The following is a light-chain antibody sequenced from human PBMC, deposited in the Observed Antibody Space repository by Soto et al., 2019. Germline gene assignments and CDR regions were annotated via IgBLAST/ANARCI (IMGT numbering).Light chain of an antibody. CDR2: YND. CDR3: QSYDSSLSGHVV. V-gene: IGLV1-40*01. CDR1: SSNLGSGFD. J-gene: IGLJ2*01. Sequence: QSVLTQPPSVSGAPGQRITIYCTGSSSNLGSGFDVQWYQQLPGTAPKLLIYYNDNRPSGVPDRFSGSKSGTSASLAITGLQADDEADYYCQSYDSSLSGHVVFGGGTKVTVL.